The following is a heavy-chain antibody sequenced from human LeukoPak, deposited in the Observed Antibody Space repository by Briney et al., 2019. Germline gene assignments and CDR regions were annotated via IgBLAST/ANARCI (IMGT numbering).Heavy chain of an antibody. CDR3: VRVGYSYGYGDWNHFDY. V-gene: IGHV3-66*02. CDR2: IYSGGGT. CDR1: GLTVSSNY. D-gene: IGHD5-18*01. Sequence: GGSLRLSCAASGLTVSSNYMSCVRQAPGKGLEWGSSIYSGGGTYYADAVKGRFTISRHISKNTLYLQMNSLRAEDTAVYFCVRVGYSYGYGDWNHFDYWGQGTLVTVSS. J-gene: IGHJ4*02.